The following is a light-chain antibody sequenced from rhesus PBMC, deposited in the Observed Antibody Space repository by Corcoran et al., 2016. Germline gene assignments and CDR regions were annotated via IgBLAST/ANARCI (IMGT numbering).Light chain of an antibody. CDR3: QQYSGRPLT. J-gene: IGKJ4*01. Sequence: DIQMTQSPSSLSASVGDTVTITCRASQGINSWLAWYQQKPGKAPNLLIYKASSLQSGVPSRFSGSGSGTEFTLTISSLQSGDFATYYCQQYSGRPLTFGGGTKVEIK. CDR2: KAS. V-gene: IGKV1-22*01. CDR1: QGINSW.